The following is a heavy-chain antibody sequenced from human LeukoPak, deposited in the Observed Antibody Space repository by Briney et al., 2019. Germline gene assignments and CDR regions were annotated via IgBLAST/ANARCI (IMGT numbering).Heavy chain of an antibody. CDR2: ISTSGSPK. Sequence: LPGGSLRLSCVGSGFSFSNYDMTWVRQAPGKGLEWVSYISTSGSPKHYADSVKGRFTISRDNGKNSVYLQMNSLRDEDTAIYYCVRDQVQVGVYYYWGQGTLVTVSS. CDR1: GFSFSNYD. CDR3: VRDQVQVGVYYY. V-gene: IGHV3-48*03. D-gene: IGHD3-10*01. J-gene: IGHJ4*02.